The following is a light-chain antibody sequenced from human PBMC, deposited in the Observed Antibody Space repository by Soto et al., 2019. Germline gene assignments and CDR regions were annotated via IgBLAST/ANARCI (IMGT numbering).Light chain of an antibody. CDR3: QQYGSSPLS. V-gene: IGKV3-20*01. Sequence: EIVLTQSPGTLSLSPGERATVSCRASQSVRSKLAWYQQKPGQAPRLLIYGATTRATGIPDRFSGSGSGTDFTLTISRMEPEDFAMYYCQQYGSSPLSFGGGTKVEIK. CDR1: QSVRSK. CDR2: GAT. J-gene: IGKJ4*01.